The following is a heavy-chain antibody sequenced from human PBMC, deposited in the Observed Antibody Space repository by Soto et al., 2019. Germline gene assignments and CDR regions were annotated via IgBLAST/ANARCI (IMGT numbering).Heavy chain of an antibody. CDR1: GGSFSGYY. CDR2: INHSGST. Sequence: QVQLQQWGAGLLKPSETLSLTCAVYGGSFSGYYWSWIRQPPGKGLEWIGEINHSGSTNYNPSLKSRVTISVDTSKNQFPLKLSSVTAADSAVYYCTRGGRCSSSGFDDWGQGNLVTVSS. CDR3: TRGGRCSSSGFDD. V-gene: IGHV4-34*01. D-gene: IGHD6-6*01. J-gene: IGHJ4*02.